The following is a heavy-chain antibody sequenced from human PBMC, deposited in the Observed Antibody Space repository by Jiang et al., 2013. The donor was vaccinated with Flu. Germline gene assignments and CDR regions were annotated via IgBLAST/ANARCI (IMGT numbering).Heavy chain of an antibody. CDR2: INPSGGST. D-gene: IGHD2-21*01. Sequence: GAEVKKPGASVKVSCKASGYTFTSYYMHWVRQAPGQGLEWMGIINPSGGSTSYAQKFQGRVTMTRDTSTSTVYMELSSLRSEDTAVYYCARDQHPGHYYYGMDVWGQGTTVTV. CDR1: GYTFTSYY. J-gene: IGHJ6*02. V-gene: IGHV1-46*01. CDR3: ARDQHPGHYYYGMDV.